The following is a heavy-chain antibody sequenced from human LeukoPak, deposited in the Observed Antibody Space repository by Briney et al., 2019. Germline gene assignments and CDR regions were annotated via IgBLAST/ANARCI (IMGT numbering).Heavy chain of an antibody. CDR2: INHSGST. CDR3: ARSVSSGWFRLDY. V-gene: IGHV4-34*01. Sequence: SETLPLTCAVYGGSFSGYYWSWIRQPPGKGLEWIGEINHSGSTNYNPSLKSRVTISVDTSKTQFSLKLSSVTAADTAVYYCARSVSSGWFRLDYRGQGTLVTVSS. CDR1: GGSFSGYY. D-gene: IGHD6-19*01. J-gene: IGHJ4*02.